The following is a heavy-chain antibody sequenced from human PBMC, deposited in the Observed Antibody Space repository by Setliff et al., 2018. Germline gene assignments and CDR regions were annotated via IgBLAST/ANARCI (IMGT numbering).Heavy chain of an antibody. J-gene: IGHJ3*02. Sequence: PGGSLRLSCAASGFAFSDYAMSWVRLAPGRGLEWASGISPSGDVTLYADSVKGRFTIFRDNSKNTLSLQMSGLRAEDTAIYYCAKRGSKDILHGFDIWGQGTMVTVSS. V-gene: IGHV3-23*01. CDR3: AKRGSKDILHGFDI. CDR1: GFAFSDYA. CDR2: ISPSGDVT.